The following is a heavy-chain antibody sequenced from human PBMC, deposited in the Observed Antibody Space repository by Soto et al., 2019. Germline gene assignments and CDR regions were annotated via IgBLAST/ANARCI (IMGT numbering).Heavy chain of an antibody. V-gene: IGHV1-2*02. Sequence: GASVKVSCKASGYTFTAYQMHWVRQAPGQGLEWMGWINPNSGGTNYDRKFQGRVTMTADTSINTAYMEVTRLRFDDTAVYFCARDGNYAYVSYFFDYWGQGALVTSPQ. D-gene: IGHD3-22*01. CDR2: INPNSGGT. CDR1: GYTFTAYQ. CDR3: ARDGNYAYVSYFFDY. J-gene: IGHJ4*02.